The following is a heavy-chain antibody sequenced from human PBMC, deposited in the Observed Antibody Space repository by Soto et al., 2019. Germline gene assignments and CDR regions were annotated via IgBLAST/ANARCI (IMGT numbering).Heavy chain of an antibody. D-gene: IGHD3-22*01. J-gene: IGHJ4*02. CDR1: EFTFINYE. Sequence: PGGSLRLSCVGSEFTFINYEINWFRQSPCKGLEWVSYISYTGSTIYYADSVRGRFTISRDNSKNSLYLQMNSLRAEDTAVYYCARGLRNYYDRSGLHYWGQGTLVTVSS. CDR3: ARGLRNYYDRSGLHY. V-gene: IGHV3-48*03. CDR2: ISYTGSTI.